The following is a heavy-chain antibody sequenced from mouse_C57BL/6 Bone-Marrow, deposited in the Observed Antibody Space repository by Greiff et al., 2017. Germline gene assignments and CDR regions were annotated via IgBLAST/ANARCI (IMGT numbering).Heavy chain of an antibody. J-gene: IGHJ1*03. CDR1: GYTFTSYG. CDR3: ARGKDFWYFAV. V-gene: IGHV1-81*01. CDR2: IYPRSGNT. Sequence: QVQLKQSGAELARPGASVKLSCKASGYTFTSYGISWVKQRTGQGLEWIGEIYPRSGNTYYNEKFKGKATLTADKSSSTAYMELRSLTSEDSAVYFCARGKDFWYFAVWGTGTTVTVSS.